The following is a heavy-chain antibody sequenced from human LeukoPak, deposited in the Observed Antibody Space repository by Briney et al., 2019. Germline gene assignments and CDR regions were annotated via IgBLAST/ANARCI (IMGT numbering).Heavy chain of an antibody. J-gene: IGHJ5*02. CDR1: GITFGNNW. Sequence: GGSLRLSCAASGITFGNNWMHWVRQGPGKGMVWISRINSDGGGAIYADSVKGRFTVSRDNAKNTLYLQMNSLRAEDTAVYYCARDVPHNWFDTWGQGTLVTVSS. CDR2: INSDGGGA. V-gene: IGHV3-74*01. CDR3: ARDVPHNWFDT.